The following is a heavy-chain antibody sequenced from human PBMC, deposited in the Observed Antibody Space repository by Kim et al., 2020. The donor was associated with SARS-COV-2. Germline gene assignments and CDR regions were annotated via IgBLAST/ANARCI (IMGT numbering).Heavy chain of an antibody. D-gene: IGHD6-19*01. Sequence: SETLSLTCTVSGGSISSGGYYWSWIRQHPGKGLEWIGYIYYSGSTYYNPSLKSRVTISVDTSKNQFSLKLGSVTAADTAGYSGAGARRGKVVDAFDIWGQGTMVTVSS. CDR1: GGSISSGGYY. CDR3: AGARRGKVVDAFDI. J-gene: IGHJ3*02. CDR2: IYYSGST. V-gene: IGHV4-31*03.